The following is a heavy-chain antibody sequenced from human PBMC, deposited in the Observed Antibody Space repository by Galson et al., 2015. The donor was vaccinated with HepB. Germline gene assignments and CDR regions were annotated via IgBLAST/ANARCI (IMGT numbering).Heavy chain of an antibody. V-gene: IGHV5-51*01. Sequence: QSGAEVKKPGESLKISCKGSGYSFTSYWIGWVRQMPGKGLEWMGIIYPGDSDTRYSPSFQGQVTISADKSISTAYLQWSSLKASDTAMYYCARHDSVGERKNYYDGSGWNWFDPWGQGTLVTVSS. J-gene: IGHJ5*02. D-gene: IGHD3-22*01. CDR2: IYPGDSDT. CDR1: GYSFTSYW. CDR3: ARHDSVGERKNYYDGSGWNWFDP.